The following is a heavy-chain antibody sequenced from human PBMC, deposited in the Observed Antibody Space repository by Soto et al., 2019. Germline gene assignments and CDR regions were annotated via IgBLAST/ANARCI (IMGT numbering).Heavy chain of an antibody. CDR3: AKVLDFGVVIPFDY. V-gene: IGHV3-23*01. CDR2: ISGSCGST. D-gene: IGHD3-3*01. J-gene: IGHJ4*01. Sequence: EVQLLESGGGLVQPGGSLRLSCAASGFTFSSYAMSWVRQAPGKGLEWVSAISGSCGSTYYADSVKGRFTISRDNSKNTLYLQMNSLSAEDTAVYYCAKVLDFGVVIPFDYWGHGTLVTVSS. CDR1: GFTFSSYA.